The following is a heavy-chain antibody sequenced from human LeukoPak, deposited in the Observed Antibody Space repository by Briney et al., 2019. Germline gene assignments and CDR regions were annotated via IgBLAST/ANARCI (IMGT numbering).Heavy chain of an antibody. CDR1: GYTFTSYD. CDR2: IIPIFGTA. CDR3: ANRGGGYSSSWPNWFDP. J-gene: IGHJ5*02. Sequence: SVKVSCKASGYTFTSYDISWVRQAPGQGLEWMGGIIPIFGTANYAQKFQGRVTITADESTSTAYMELSSLRSEDTAVYYCANRGGGYSSSWPNWFDPWGQGTLVTVSS. V-gene: IGHV1-69*13. D-gene: IGHD6-13*01.